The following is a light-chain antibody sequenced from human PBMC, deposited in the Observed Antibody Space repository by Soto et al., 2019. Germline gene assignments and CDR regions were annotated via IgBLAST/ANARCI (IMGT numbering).Light chain of an antibody. J-gene: IGLJ1*01. CDR3: CSYTGNKVFV. CDR2: DVS. Sequence: QSVLTQPPSVSGAPGQTVIISCSGSSPNLGAPYDVNWFRQLPGTVPRLLIYDVSQRPSGIPDRFSGSRSANTASLTISGLQADDAAAYYCCSYTGNKVFVFGTGTKVTVL. V-gene: IGLV1-40*01. CDR1: SPNLGAPYD.